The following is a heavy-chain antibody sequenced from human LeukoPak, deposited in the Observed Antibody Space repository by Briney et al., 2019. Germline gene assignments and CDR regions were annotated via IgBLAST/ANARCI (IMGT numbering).Heavy chain of an antibody. CDR1: GGSISSYY. Sequence: SETLSLTCTVSGGSISSYYWSWIRQPPGKGLEWIGYIYYSGSTNYNPSLKSRVTISVDTSKNQFSLKLSSVTAADTAVYYCARDSRSLRPLDYWGQGTLVTVSS. CDR3: ARDSRSLRPLDY. V-gene: IGHV4-59*12. J-gene: IGHJ4*02. D-gene: IGHD6-25*01. CDR2: IYYSGST.